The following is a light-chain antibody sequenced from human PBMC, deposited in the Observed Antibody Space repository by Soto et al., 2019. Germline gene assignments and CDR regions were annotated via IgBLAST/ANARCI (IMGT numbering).Light chain of an antibody. CDR3: TSYRSRSPYVFGAYV. J-gene: IGLJ1*01. V-gene: IGLV2-14*01. CDR1: SSDVGGYNY. Sequence: QSALTQPASVSGSPGQSITISCTGTSSDVGGYNYVSWYQHHPGKAHKLMIYEVSNRPSGVSNRFSGSKSGNTASLTISGLQPEDEADYYCTSYRSRSPYVFGAYVFGGGTKLTVL. CDR2: EVS.